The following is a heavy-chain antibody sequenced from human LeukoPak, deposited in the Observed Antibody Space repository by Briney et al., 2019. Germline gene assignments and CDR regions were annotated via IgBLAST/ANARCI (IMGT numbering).Heavy chain of an antibody. CDR1: GYTFTNYA. Sequence: ASVNVSYKASGYTFTNYAMNWVRQAPGQGREWMGWINTNTGNPTYAQGFTGRFVFSLDTSVSTAYLQISSLKAEDTAVYYCARGGGYIAAVGNYWGQGTLVTVSS. CDR2: INTNTGNP. J-gene: IGHJ4*02. D-gene: IGHD6-13*01. V-gene: IGHV7-4-1*02. CDR3: ARGGGYIAAVGNY.